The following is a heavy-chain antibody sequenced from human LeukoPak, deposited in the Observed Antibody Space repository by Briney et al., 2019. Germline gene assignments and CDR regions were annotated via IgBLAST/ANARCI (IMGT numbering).Heavy chain of an antibody. D-gene: IGHD6-25*01. J-gene: IGHJ3*02. CDR1: GGSISSYY. CDR2: IYTSGST. V-gene: IGHV4-4*07. CDR3: ARETANGYDAFDI. Sequence: SETLSLTCTVSGGSISSYYWSWIRQPAGKGLEWIWRIYTSGSTNYNPSLKSRVTMSVDTSKNQFSLKLSSVTAADKAVYYCARETANGYDAFDIWGQGTMVTVSS.